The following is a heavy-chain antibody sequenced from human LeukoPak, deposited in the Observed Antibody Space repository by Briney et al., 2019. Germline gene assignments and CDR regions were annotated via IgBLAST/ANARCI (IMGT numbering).Heavy chain of an antibody. CDR3: AKNPDYDILTGTSFDY. D-gene: IGHD3-9*01. CDR1: GFTFSSYA. Sequence: GALRLSCAASGFTFSSYAMSWVRQAPGKGLEWVSSISDSGGNIKYADSVKGRFTISRDNSKNTLYLQMNSPRAEDTAVYYCAKNPDYDILTGTSFDYWGQGALVTVSS. J-gene: IGHJ4*02. V-gene: IGHV3-23*01. CDR2: ISDSGGNI.